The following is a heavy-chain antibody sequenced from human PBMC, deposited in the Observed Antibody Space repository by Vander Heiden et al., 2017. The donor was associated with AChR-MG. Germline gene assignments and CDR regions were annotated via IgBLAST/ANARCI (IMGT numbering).Heavy chain of an antibody. CDR1: GFTFSSYA. D-gene: IGHD4-17*01. J-gene: IGHJ4*02. CDR3: ARESTVTTLDY. CDR2: ISYDGSNK. V-gene: IGHV3-30-3*01. Sequence: QVQLVEPGGAVVQPGRSLSPSCAASGFTFSSYAMHWVRQAPGKGLEWVAVISYDGSNKYYADSVKGRFTISRDNSKNTLYLQMNSLRAEDTAVYYCARESTVTTLDYWGQGTLVTVSS.